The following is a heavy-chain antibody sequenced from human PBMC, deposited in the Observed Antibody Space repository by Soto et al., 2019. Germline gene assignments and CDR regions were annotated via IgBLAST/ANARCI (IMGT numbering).Heavy chain of an antibody. Sequence: ASVKVSCKASGYTFTAYSMHWVRQAPGQSLEWMGWINAGDGSTKYSPKFQARVTITRDTSASTDYLELASLTSEDRAVYFCARDHQSSRPYYFDYWGPGTQVTVSS. V-gene: IGHV1-3*01. CDR1: GYTFTAYS. J-gene: IGHJ4*02. CDR3: ARDHQSSRPYYFDY. D-gene: IGHD6-19*01. CDR2: INAGDGST.